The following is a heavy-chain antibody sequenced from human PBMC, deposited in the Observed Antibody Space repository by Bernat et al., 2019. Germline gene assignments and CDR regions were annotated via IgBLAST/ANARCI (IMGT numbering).Heavy chain of an antibody. CDR2: VSASGSPI. CDR3: AKMGLSAVPAAIDY. J-gene: IGHJ4*02. D-gene: IGHD2-2*01. Sequence: EVQLVESGGGLEQPGGSLRLSCAASGFTFSSYSMNWVRQAPGKGLEWVSYVSASGSPIYYADSVKGRFTISRDNAKNTLYLQMNSLSAEDTAVYYCAKMGLSAVPAAIDYWGRGTLVTVSS. V-gene: IGHV3-48*01. CDR1: GFTFSSYS.